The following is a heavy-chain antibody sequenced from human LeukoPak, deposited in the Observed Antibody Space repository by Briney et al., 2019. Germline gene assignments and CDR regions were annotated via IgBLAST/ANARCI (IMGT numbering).Heavy chain of an antibody. V-gene: IGHV1-46*01. J-gene: IGHJ4*02. CDR2: INPSGETT. Sequence: ASVKVSCKASGYTFTEYYIHWVRQAPGQELEWMGIINPSGETTSYAQKFQGRVSMTRDMSTSTVYLELGSLRSEDTAVYYCTRVSEGGGSSNAFDYWGQGTLVTVSS. CDR3: TRVSEGGGSSNAFDY. CDR1: GYTFTEYY. D-gene: IGHD2-15*01.